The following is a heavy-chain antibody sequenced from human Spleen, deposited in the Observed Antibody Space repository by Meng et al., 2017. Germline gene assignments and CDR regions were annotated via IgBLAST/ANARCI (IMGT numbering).Heavy chain of an antibody. Sequence: GSVKDSCKVSGYTPTELSLHSVGQDPGKGREWMGGFDPEDGETIYAQKFQGRVTMTEDTSTDTAYMELSSLRSEDTAVYYCATVIRGYYYYYYGMDVWGQGTTVTVSS. D-gene: IGHD2-15*01. J-gene: IGHJ6*02. CDR3: ATVIRGYYYYYYGMDV. V-gene: IGHV1-24*01. CDR1: GYTPTELS. CDR2: FDPEDGET.